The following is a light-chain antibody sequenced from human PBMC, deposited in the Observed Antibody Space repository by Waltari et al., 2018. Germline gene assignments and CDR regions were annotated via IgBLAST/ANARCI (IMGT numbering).Light chain of an antibody. CDR3: QTWGTGIFWT. Sequence: QVSLTQSPSASASLGASLKLTCTLNMSHSHLASAWLQRQPEQGPRFLLTLHSDGSYIKGDGIPDRFSGSSSGAARYLIISSLQFEDEADYYCQTWGTGIFWTFGGGTKLTVL. CDR2: LHSDGSY. CDR1: MSHSHLA. J-gene: IGLJ2*01. V-gene: IGLV4-69*02.